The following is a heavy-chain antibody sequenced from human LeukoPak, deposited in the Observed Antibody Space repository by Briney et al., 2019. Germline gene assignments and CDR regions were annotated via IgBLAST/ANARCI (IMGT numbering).Heavy chain of an antibody. J-gene: IGHJ5*02. V-gene: IGHV4-31*03. CDR1: GGSISSGGYY. D-gene: IGHD3-10*01. CDR3: ARDQREPYGSGSFEFDP. Sequence: SQTLSLTCTVSGGSISSGGYYWSWIRQHPGKGLEWIGYIYYSGSTYYNPSLKSRVTISVDTSKNQFSLKLRSVTAADTAVYYCARDQREPYGSGSFEFDPWGQGTLVTVSS. CDR2: IYYSGST.